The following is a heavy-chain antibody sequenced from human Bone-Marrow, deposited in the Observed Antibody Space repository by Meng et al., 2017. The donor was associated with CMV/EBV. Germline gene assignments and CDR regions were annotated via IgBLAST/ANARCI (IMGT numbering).Heavy chain of an antibody. CDR2: IYYSGST. CDR3: AMMGGHAFDI. D-gene: IGHD1-26*01. Sequence: SETLSLTCTVSGGSISSSSYYWGWIRQPPGKGLEWIGSIYYSGSTYYNPSLKSRVTISVDTSKNQFSLKLSSVTAADTAVYYCAMMGGHAFDIWGQGTMVTVPS. V-gene: IGHV4-39*01. CDR1: GGSISSSSYY. J-gene: IGHJ3*02.